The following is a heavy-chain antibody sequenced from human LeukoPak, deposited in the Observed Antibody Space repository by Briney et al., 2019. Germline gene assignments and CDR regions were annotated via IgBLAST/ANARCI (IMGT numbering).Heavy chain of an antibody. D-gene: IGHD6-6*01. CDR2: INHNSGGT. V-gene: IGHV1-2*02. J-gene: IGHJ6*02. CDR3: ARAASIAARYYYYYGMDV. CDR1: GYTFTGYY. Sequence: ASVKVSCKASGYTFTGYYMHWVRQAPGQGLEWMGWINHNSGGTNYTQKFQGRVTMTRDTSISTAYMELSRLRSDDTAVYYCARAASIAARYYYYYGMDVWGQGTTVTVSS.